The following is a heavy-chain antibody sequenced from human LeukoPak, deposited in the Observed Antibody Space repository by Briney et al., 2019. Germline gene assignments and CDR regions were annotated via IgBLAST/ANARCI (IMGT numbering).Heavy chain of an antibody. CDR2: IYSGGST. V-gene: IGHV3-66*01. CDR1: GFPVSSNY. CDR3: ATEVGATTGDFQH. D-gene: IGHD1-26*01. Sequence: GGSLRLSCAASGFPVSSNYMSWVRQAPGKGLEWVSVIYSGGSTYYADSVKGRFTISRDNSKNTLYLQMNSLRAEDTAVYYCATEVGATTGDFQHWGQGTLVTVSS. J-gene: IGHJ1*01.